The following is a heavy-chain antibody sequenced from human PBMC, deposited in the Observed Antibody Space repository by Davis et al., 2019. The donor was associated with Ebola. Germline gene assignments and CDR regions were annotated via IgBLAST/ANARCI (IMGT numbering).Heavy chain of an antibody. CDR1: GGSMSASDFY. CDR2: FFNSQTT. Sequence: PGGSLRLSCNVSGGSMSASDFYWTCFRQAPGKGLEWIGYFFNSQTTTYNPSLQSSVSMSLYTSKNQVSLTLTDVSAADTAKYYGVRVSGYLYYYGMDVWGQGTTVTVS. D-gene: IGHD3-3*01. CDR3: VRVSGYLYYYGMDV. V-gene: IGHV4-61*08. J-gene: IGHJ6*01.